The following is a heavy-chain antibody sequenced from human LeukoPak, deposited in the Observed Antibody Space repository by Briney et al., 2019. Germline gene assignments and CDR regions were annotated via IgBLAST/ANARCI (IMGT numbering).Heavy chain of an antibody. J-gene: IGHJ5*02. Sequence: SVKVSCKASGGTFGSYAISWVRQAPGQGLEWMGGIIPIFGTANYAQKFQGRVTITADESTSTAYMELSSLRSEDTAVYYCARGRAARHWFDPWGQGTLVTVSS. V-gene: IGHV1-69*13. CDR1: GGTFGSYA. D-gene: IGHD6-6*01. CDR2: IIPIFGTA. CDR3: ARGRAARHWFDP.